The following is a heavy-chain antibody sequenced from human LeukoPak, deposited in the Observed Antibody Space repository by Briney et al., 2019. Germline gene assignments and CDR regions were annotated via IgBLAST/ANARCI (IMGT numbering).Heavy chain of an antibody. CDR1: GFTFSSYW. D-gene: IGHD6-19*01. V-gene: IGHV3-7*03. Sequence: PGGSLRLSCAASGFTFSSYWMSWVRQAPGKGLEWVANIKEDGSKIYYVDSVKGRFTISRDNARNSLYLQMNSLRAEDTAVYYCARVGMADYSSGCFDYWGQGTLVTVSS. J-gene: IGHJ4*02. CDR2: IKEDGSKI. CDR3: ARVGMADYSSGCFDY.